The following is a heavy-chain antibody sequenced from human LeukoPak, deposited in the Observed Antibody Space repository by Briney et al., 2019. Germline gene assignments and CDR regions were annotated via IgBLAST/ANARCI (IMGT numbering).Heavy chain of an antibody. CDR2: IIPILGIA. CDR3: ARGPRNRYCSGGSCYFDY. V-gene: IGHV1-69*04. Sequence: ASVKVSCKASGGTFSSYAISWVRQSPGQGLEWMGRIIPILGIANYAQKFQGRVTITADKSTSTAYMELSSLRSEDTAVYYCARGPRNRYCSGGSCYFDYWGQGTLVTVSS. D-gene: IGHD2-15*01. CDR1: GGTFSSYA. J-gene: IGHJ4*02.